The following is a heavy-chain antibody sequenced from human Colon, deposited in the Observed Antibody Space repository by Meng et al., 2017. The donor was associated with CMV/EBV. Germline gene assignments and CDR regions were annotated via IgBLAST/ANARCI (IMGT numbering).Heavy chain of an antibody. CDR2: INPNSGGT. CDR1: VYTFTDYF. V-gene: IGHV1-2*02. CDR3: ARTKDVGDTPMVTYFDY. Sequence: ASVKVSCKASVYTFTDYFIHWVRQAPGQGLEWMGWINPNSGGTFYAQDFKDRITMTTDTSSTTANMDLRSLTPDDTAVYYCARTKDVGDTPMVTYFDYWAQGTLVTVSS. J-gene: IGHJ4*02. D-gene: IGHD5-18*01.